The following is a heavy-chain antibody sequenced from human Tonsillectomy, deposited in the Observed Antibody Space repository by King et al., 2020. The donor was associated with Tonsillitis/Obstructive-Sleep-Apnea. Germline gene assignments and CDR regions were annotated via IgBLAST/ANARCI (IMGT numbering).Heavy chain of an antibody. D-gene: IGHD1-26*01. V-gene: IGHV2-70*11. J-gene: IGHJ3*02. CDR3: ARIPPGARDAFDI. Sequence: VTLKESGPSLVKPTQTLTLTCTFSGFSLSTSGMCVSWIGAPPVTSLEWLGRIVWYDDRYYSTSLKTRLTISKDTSKNPVVLTMTNMDPVDTATYYCARIPPGARDAFDIWGQGTMVTVSS. CDR1: GFSLSTSGMC. CDR2: IVWYDDR.